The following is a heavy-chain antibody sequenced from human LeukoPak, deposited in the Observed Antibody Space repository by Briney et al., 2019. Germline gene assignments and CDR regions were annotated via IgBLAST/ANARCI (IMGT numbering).Heavy chain of an antibody. V-gene: IGHV4-59*08. D-gene: IGHD2/OR15-2a*01. CDR2: IYYSGDS. CDR3: ARHPFSTPFDY. CDR1: GGSTSGFY. J-gene: IGHJ4*02. Sequence: SETLSLTCSVSGGSTSGFYWSWIRQPPGKGLEWIGYIYYSGDSNSNPSLKSRVTMSLDTSKNQFSLRLSSVTAADTAVHYCARHPFSTPFDYWGRGTLVTVSS.